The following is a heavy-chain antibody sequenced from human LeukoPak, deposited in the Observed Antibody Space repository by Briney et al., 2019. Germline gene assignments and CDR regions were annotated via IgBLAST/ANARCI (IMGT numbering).Heavy chain of an antibody. CDR3: ARELRDYGDYED. CDR2: INPSGGST. CDR1: GYTFTGYY. J-gene: IGHJ1*01. V-gene: IGHV1-46*01. D-gene: IGHD4-17*01. Sequence: ASVKVSCKASGYTFTGYYMHWVRQAPGQGLEWMGWINPSGGSTSYAQKFQGRVTMTRDTSTSTVYMELSSLRSEDTAVYYCARELRDYGDYEDWGQGTLVTVSS.